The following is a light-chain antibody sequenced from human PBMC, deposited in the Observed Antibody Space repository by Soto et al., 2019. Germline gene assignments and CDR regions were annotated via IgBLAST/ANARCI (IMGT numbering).Light chain of an antibody. CDR3: QQYKSDPYT. CDR2: KAS. V-gene: IGKV1-5*03. Sequence: DIQMTQSPSTLSASVGDRVTLTCRASQSISTWLAWYQQKPGKAPNLLIHKASSLESGVPSRFSGSGSGTYLTLTISSLQAEDLATYYCQQYKSDPYTFGQGTKLEIK. J-gene: IGKJ2*01. CDR1: QSISTW.